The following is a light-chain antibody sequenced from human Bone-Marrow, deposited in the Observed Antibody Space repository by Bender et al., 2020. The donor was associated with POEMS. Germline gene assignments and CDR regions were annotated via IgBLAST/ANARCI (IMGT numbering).Light chain of an antibody. CDR3: SSFAGSKNLM. CDR1: SSDVGGNDF. J-gene: IGLJ3*02. Sequence: QSALTQPPSASGSLGQSVTISCTGTSSDVGGNDFVSWFQQHPGKAPKLLIFEGTRRPSRVPDRFSGSRSGSTASLTVSGLQAEDEADYYCSSFAGSKNLMFGGGTRLTVI. CDR2: EGT. V-gene: IGLV2-8*01.